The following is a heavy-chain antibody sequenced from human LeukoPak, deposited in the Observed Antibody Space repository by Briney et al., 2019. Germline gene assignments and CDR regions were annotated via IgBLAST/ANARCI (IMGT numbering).Heavy chain of an antibody. V-gene: IGHV3-30*18. Sequence: QSGGSLRLSCAASGFTFSSYWMSWVRQAPGKGLEWVTVISYDGTNKYYADSVKGRFTISRDNSKNTLYLLMNSLRAEDTAVYYCAKEDYDDYGNYFDYWGQGTLVTVSS. CDR1: GFTFSSYW. D-gene: IGHD4-17*01. CDR3: AKEDYDDYGNYFDY. J-gene: IGHJ4*02. CDR2: ISYDGTNK.